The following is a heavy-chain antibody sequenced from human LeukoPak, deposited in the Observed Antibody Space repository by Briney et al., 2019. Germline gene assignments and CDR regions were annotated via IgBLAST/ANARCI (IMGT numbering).Heavy chain of an antibody. D-gene: IGHD5-18*01. CDR2: MNPNSGNT. J-gene: IGHJ5*02. V-gene: IGHV1-8*01. Sequence: ASVKVSCKASGYTFTSYDINWVRQATGQGLEWMGWMNPNSGNTGYAQKFQGRVTMTRNTSISTAYMELSGLRSEDTAVYYCARNRRTAMVTWWFDPWGQGTLVTVSS. CDR1: GYTFTSYD. CDR3: ARNRRTAMVTWWFDP.